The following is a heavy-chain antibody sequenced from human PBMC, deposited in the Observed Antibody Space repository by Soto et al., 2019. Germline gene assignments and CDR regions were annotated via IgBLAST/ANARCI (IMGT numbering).Heavy chain of an antibody. CDR1: GFTFSSYA. CDR3: AKDQARAIFGVGTAANCESFYI. V-gene: IGHV3-23*01. D-gene: IGHD3-3*01. CDR2: ISGSGGST. Sequence: GGSLRLSCAASGFTFSSYAMSWVRQAPGKGLEWVSAISGSGGSTYYADSVKGRFTISRDNSKNTLYLQMNSLRAEDTAVYYCAKDQARAIFGVGTAANCESFYIWSQGRMVTVS. J-gene: IGHJ3*02.